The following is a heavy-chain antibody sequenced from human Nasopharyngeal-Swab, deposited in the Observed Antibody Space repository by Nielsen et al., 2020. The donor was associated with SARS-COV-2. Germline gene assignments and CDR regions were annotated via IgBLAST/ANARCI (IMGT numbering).Heavy chain of an antibody. CDR1: GYTFTSYG. CDR2: ISAYNGNT. CDR3: ARGRRYYYDSSGPLSDFDY. Sequence: ASVKVSCKASGYTFTSYGISWVRQAPGQWLEWMGWISAYNGNTNYAQKLQGRVTMTTDTSTSTAYMELRSLRSDDTAVYYCARGRRYYYDSSGPLSDFDYWGQGTLVTVSS. V-gene: IGHV1-18*01. D-gene: IGHD3-22*01. J-gene: IGHJ4*02.